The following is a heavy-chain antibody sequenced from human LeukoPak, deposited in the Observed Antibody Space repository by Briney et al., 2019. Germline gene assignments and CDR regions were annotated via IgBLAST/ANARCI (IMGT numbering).Heavy chain of an antibody. CDR1: GFTFSTYA. Sequence: LTGGSLRLSCAASGFTFSTYALSWVRQAPGKGLEWVSSISGNAGGTYYADSVKGRFTISRDNSKNTLYLQMHSLRAEDTAIYYCAKNWVASSWFNWFDPWGQGTLVTVSS. J-gene: IGHJ5*02. V-gene: IGHV3-23*01. CDR2: ISGNAGGT. D-gene: IGHD6-13*01. CDR3: AKNWVASSWFNWFDP.